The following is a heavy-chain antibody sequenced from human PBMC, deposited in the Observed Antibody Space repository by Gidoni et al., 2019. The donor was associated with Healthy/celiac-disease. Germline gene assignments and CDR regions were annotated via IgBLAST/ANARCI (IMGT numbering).Heavy chain of an antibody. J-gene: IGHJ3*02. CDR2: IYYSGST. D-gene: IGHD3-10*01. V-gene: IGHV4-59*01. Sequence: QVQLQESGPGLVKPSETLSLTCTVSGGSISSYYCSWIRQPPGKGLEWIGYIYYSGSTNYNPSLKSRVTISVDTSKNQFSLKLSSVTAADTAVYYCASFRSYHRPRNDAFDIWGQGTMVTVSS. CDR1: GGSISSYY. CDR3: ASFRSYHRPRNDAFDI.